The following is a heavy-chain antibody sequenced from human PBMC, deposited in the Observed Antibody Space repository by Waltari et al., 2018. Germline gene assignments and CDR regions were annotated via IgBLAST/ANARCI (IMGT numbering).Heavy chain of an antibody. V-gene: IGHV3-9*03. CDR1: GFSFHDYA. Sequence: EVQLVESGGGLVQPGRSLRLSCAASGFSFHDYAMHWVRQAPGKGLEWVSGISWDSKIIDYADSVKGRFTISRDNAKNSLYLQMNSLRAEDVALYFCAKEGTYYFDSSGYSRGAFDIWGQGTMVIVSS. CDR3: AKEGTYYFDSSGYSRGAFDI. D-gene: IGHD3-22*01. CDR2: ISWDSKII. J-gene: IGHJ3*02.